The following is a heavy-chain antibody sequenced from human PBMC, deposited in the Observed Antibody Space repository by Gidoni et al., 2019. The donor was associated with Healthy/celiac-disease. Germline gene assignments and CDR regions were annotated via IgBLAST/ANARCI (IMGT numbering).Heavy chain of an antibody. V-gene: IGHV3-23*01. CDR3: AKDLAKIAVAGTDGMDV. CDR1: GFTFSSYA. CDR2: ICGSGGST. Sequence: EVQLLESGGGLVQPGGSLRLYCAASGFTFSSYAMSWVRQAPGKGLELVSAICGSGGSTYYADSVKGRFNISRDNSKNTLYLQMNSLRAEDTAVYYCAKDLAKIAVAGTDGMDVWGQGTTVTVSS. J-gene: IGHJ6*02. D-gene: IGHD6-19*01.